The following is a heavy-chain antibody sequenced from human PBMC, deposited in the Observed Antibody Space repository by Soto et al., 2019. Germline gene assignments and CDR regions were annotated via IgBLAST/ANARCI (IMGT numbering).Heavy chain of an antibody. D-gene: IGHD6-19*01. CDR3: ARSGWYFSEGGYFDY. V-gene: IGHV1-2*04. Sequence: ASVKVSCKASGYTFTGYYMHWVRQAPGQGLEWMGWINPNSGGTNYAQKFQGWVTMTRDTSISTAYMELSRLRSDDTAVYYCARSGWYFSEGGYFDYWGQGTLVTVSS. CDR1: GYTFTGYY. CDR2: INPNSGGT. J-gene: IGHJ4*02.